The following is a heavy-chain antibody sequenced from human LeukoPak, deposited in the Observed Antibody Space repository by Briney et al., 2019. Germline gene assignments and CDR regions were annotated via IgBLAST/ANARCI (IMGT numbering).Heavy chain of an antibody. D-gene: IGHD3-16*01. J-gene: IGHJ1*01. CDR2: INPNSGGR. CDR3: ERGRQLHLGELFPFAEFFQP. V-gene: IGHV1-2*04. Sequence: ASVKVSCKTSGYTFTGQYLHWVRQAPGQGLEWMGWINPNSGGRKSAQKFQGWVIMTRDTSISTAYMELRSLSSDDTAVYYCERGRQLHLGELFPFAEFFQPWGQGTLVTVFS. CDR1: GYTFTGQY.